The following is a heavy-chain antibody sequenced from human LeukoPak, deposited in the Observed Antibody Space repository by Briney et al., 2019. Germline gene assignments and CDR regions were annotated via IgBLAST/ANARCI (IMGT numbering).Heavy chain of an antibody. Sequence: GGSLRLSCAASGFTFSSYSMNWVRQAPGKGLEWVSSISSSSSYIYYADSVKGRFTISRDNAKNSLYLQMNSLRAEDTAVYYFARVKGYSYGLDYWGQGTLVTVSS. CDR2: ISSSSSYI. J-gene: IGHJ4*02. V-gene: IGHV3-21*01. CDR3: ARVKGYSYGLDY. CDR1: GFTFSSYS. D-gene: IGHD5-18*01.